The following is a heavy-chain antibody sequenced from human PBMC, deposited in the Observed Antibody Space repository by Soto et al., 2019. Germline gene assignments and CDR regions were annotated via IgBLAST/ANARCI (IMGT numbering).Heavy chain of an antibody. CDR3: ARDRRVVVVAAKDYYYYHGMDV. V-gene: IGHV1-18*04. CDR2: ISAYNGNT. CDR1: GYTFTSYG. Sequence: ASVKVSCKAAGYTFTSYGISWVRQAPGQGLEWMGWISAYNGNTNYAQKLQGRVTMTTDTSTSTAYMELRSLRSDDTAVYYCARDRRVVVVAAKDYYYYHGMDVCGHGTTVTVS. J-gene: IGHJ6*02. D-gene: IGHD2-15*01.